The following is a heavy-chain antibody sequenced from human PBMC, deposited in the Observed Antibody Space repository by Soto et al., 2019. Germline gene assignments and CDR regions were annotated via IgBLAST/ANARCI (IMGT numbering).Heavy chain of an antibody. D-gene: IGHD1-20*01. CDR2: ISYDGNDK. CDR3: ARAGSSNWNRYYYYGMDV. V-gene: IGHV3-30-3*01. Sequence: QVHLVESGGGVVQRWRSLRLSCSASAFTFSNYAMHWVRQAPGKGLEWVPLISYDGNDKFYADSVKGRFTISRDNSQNMLYLQMNSLTTDDTAVYYCARAGSSNWNRYYYYGMDVWGQGTTVTVSS. CDR1: AFTFSNYA. J-gene: IGHJ6*02.